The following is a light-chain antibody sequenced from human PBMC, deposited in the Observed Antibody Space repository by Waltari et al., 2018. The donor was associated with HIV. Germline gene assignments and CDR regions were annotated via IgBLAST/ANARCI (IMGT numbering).Light chain of an antibody. Sequence: ELVLTQSPGTLSLSPGERATLYCRASQTVSRNHLAWYQQKPGQAPRLLIYGASSRATGIPDRFSGSGSGTDFTLTISRLEPEDFAVYYCQQYARLPGVTFGGGTKVEIK. V-gene: IGKV3-20*01. CDR3: QQYARLPGVT. CDR1: QTVSRNH. J-gene: IGKJ4*01. CDR2: GAS.